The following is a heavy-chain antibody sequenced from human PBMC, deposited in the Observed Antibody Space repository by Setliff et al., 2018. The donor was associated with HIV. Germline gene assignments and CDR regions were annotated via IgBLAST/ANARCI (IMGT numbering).Heavy chain of an antibody. CDR2: INTHTGNP. J-gene: IGHJ4*02. D-gene: IGHD3-22*01. CDR1: GYTFTSYA. Sequence: ASVKVSCKASGYTFTSYAMNWVRQAPGQGLEWMGWINTHTGNPTYAQDFTGRFVFSLDTSVSTAYLLISSLKAEDTAVYYCARGAYQYYDSSGYYQGNFDYWGQGTLVTVSS. CDR3: ARGAYQYYDSSGYYQGNFDY. V-gene: IGHV7-4-1*02.